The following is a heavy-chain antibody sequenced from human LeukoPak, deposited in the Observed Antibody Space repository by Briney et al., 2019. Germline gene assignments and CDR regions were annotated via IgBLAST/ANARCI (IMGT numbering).Heavy chain of an antibody. J-gene: IGHJ4*02. V-gene: IGHV1-2*02. Sequence: ASVNVSFKASVYTFTYYYMHWVRQAPGQGLEWMGWINPNSGGTNYAQKLKGRVTMTRDTSISTAYMELSRLRSDDTAVYYCARTYYYDSSGHGFDYWGQGTLVTVSS. CDR1: VYTFTYYY. D-gene: IGHD3-22*01. CDR3: ARTYYYDSSGHGFDY. CDR2: INPNSGGT.